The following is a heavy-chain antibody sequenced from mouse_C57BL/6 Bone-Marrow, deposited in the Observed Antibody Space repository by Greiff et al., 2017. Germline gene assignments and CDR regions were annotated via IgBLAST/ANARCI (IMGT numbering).Heavy chain of an antibody. V-gene: IGHV10-1*01. D-gene: IGHD1-1*01. CDR2: IRSKSNNYAT. J-gene: IGHJ4*01. Sequence: EVHLVESGGGLVQPKGSLKLSCAASGFSFNTYAMNWVRQAPGKGLEWVARIRSKSNNYATYYADSVKDRFTISRDDSESMLYLQMNNLKTEDTAMYYCATVVAKDAMDYWGQGTSVTVSS. CDR3: ATVVAKDAMDY. CDR1: GFSFNTYA.